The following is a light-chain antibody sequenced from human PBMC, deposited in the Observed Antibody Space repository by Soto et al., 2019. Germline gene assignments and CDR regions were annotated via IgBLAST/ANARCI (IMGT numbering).Light chain of an antibody. V-gene: IGLV4-69*01. J-gene: IGLJ2*01. Sequence: QSVLTQSPSASASLGDSVKLTCTLSSGHSSSAIAWHQQQPEKGPRYLMKVNSDGSHSNGDGIPDRFSGSSSGAERYLIISSLQSEDEADYYCQTWAPGIVFFGGGTKLTVL. CDR1: SGHSSSA. CDR3: QTWAPGIVF. CDR2: VNSDGSH.